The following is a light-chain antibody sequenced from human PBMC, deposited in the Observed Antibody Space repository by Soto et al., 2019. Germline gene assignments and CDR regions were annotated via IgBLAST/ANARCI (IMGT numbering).Light chain of an antibody. J-gene: IGLJ1*01. CDR3: SSYAGSNNFNV. V-gene: IGLV2-8*01. CDR2: EVS. Sequence: QSALTQPPSASGSPGQSVTISCTGTSSDVGGYNYVSWYQHHPGKAPKLMINEVSKRPSGVPDRFSGSKSGNTASLTVSGLQAEDEADYYCSSYAGSNNFNVFGTGTKLTVL. CDR1: SSDVGGYNY.